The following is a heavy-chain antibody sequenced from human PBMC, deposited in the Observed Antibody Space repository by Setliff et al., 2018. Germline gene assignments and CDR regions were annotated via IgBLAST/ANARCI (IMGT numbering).Heavy chain of an antibody. D-gene: IGHD2-8*01. V-gene: IGHV1-69*13. J-gene: IGHJ3*02. CDR1: GGTFSSYA. Sequence: GASVKVSCKASGGTFSSYAISWVRQAPGQGLEWMGGIIPIFGTANYAQKFQGRVTITADESTSTAYMELSSLRSEDTAVYYCARDLGFLGVYDGQNAFDIWGQGTMVTVSS. CDR2: IIPIFGTA. CDR3: ARDLGFLGVYDGQNAFDI.